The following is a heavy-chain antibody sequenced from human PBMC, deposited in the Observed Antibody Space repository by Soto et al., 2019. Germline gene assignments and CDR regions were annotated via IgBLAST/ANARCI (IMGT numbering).Heavy chain of an antibody. V-gene: IGHV1-18*01. D-gene: IGHD6-19*01. CDR3: VRDQQWLLPVPLNFDY. J-gene: IGHJ4*02. Sequence: GASVKVSCKASGFTFSDYGFSCVRQAPGRGLEWMGWISAFNGETNYTQKSEGRVAMTTDAATTTAYMELRSLTVDDTAVYYCVRDQQWLLPVPLNFDYWGQGTVVTVSS. CDR2: ISAFNGET. CDR1: GFTFSDYG.